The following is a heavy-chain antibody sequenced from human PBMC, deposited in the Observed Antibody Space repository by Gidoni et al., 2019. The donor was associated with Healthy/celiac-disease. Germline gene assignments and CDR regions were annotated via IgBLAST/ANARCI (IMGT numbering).Heavy chain of an antibody. V-gene: IGHV4-34*01. Sequence: QVQLQQWGAGLLKPSETLSLTCAVYGGSFSGDYWSWIRQPPGKGLELLGEINHSGSTNYNPSLKSRVTMSVDTSKNQFSLKLSSVTAADTAVYYCARAVAADLFDYWGQGTLVTVSS. CDR2: INHSGST. J-gene: IGHJ4*02. CDR3: ARAVAADLFDY. D-gene: IGHD6-13*01. CDR1: GGSFSGDY.